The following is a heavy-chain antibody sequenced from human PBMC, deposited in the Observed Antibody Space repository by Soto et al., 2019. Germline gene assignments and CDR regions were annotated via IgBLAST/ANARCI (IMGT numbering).Heavy chain of an antibody. CDR1: GDSSSRSTYY. V-gene: IGHV4-39*01. J-gene: IGHJ4*02. D-gene: IGHD4-17*01. CDR2: IYYSGST. CDR3: ARLPTVTTMYYFDY. Sequence: SETLSLTCPVSGDSSSRSTYYWGWIRQPPGKGLEWIGSIYYSGSTYYNPSLKSRVTISVDTSKNQFSLKLSSVTAADTAVYYCARLPTVTTMYYFDYWGQGTLVTVSS.